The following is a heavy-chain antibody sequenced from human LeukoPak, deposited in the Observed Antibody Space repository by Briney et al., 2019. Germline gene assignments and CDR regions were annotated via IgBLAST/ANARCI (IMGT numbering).Heavy chain of an antibody. V-gene: IGHV3-7*01. CDR2: IKQDGSEK. D-gene: IGHD2-15*01. CDR3: ARGCSGGSCYESKFDP. J-gene: IGHJ5*02. Sequence: GESLRLSCAASGFIIISYRMSWVRQAPGKGLEWVANIKQDGSEKYFVDSVKGRFTISRDNAKNSLYLQMNSLRAEDTAVYYCARGCSGGSCYESKFDPWGQGTLVTVSS. CDR1: GFIIISYR.